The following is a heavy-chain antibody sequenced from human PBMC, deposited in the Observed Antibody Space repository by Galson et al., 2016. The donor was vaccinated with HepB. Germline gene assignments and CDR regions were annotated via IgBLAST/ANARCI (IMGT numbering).Heavy chain of an antibody. D-gene: IGHD3-10*01. CDR2: IRGSGTGT. J-gene: IGHJ3*02. Sequence: QAPGTGLEWVSAIRGSGTGTSYTDSVKGRFTISRDNSKNTLYLQMNSLIAEDADVYYCAKISLVGYNYGWGGYFDIWGRGTLVTVSS. CDR3: AKISLVGYNYGWGGYFDI. V-gene: IGHV3-23*01.